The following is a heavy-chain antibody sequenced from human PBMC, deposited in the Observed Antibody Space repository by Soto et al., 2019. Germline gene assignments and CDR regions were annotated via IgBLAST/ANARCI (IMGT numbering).Heavy chain of an antibody. CDR2: IYYSGST. J-gene: IGHJ4*02. D-gene: IGHD5-18*01. Sequence: SETLSLTCTVSGGSVSSGGYYWSWIRQPPGKGLEWIGYIYYSGSTNYNPSLKSRVTISVDTSKNQFSLKLSSVTAADTAVYYCARVIPDSYGAAPASYYFDYWGQGTLVTAPQ. CDR1: GGSVSSGGYY. V-gene: IGHV4-61*08. CDR3: ARVIPDSYGAAPASYYFDY.